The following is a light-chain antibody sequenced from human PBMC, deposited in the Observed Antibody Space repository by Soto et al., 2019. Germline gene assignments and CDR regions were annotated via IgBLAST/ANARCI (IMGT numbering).Light chain of an antibody. V-gene: IGLV2-14*01. Sequence: QSALTQPASVSGSPGQSITISCTGTSSDVGGYNYVSWYQQHPGKAPKLMICDVSNRPSGVSNRFSGSKSGNTASLTISGLQAEDEADYTSSSSYVFGTGTKLTVL. CDR3: SSSYV. CDR2: DVS. J-gene: IGLJ1*01. CDR1: SSDVGGYNY.